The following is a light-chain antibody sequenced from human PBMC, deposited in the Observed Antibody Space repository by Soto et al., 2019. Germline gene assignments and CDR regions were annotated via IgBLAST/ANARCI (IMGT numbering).Light chain of an antibody. Sequence: DIQMTQSPSSLSASVGDGVTITCRASQSISSSLNWYQQKPWKAPKLLIYTASSLQSGVPSRFSGSGSGTDFTLTISTLQPEDFATYYCQQSYSIPFTFGPGTKVDIK. CDR2: TAS. J-gene: IGKJ3*01. CDR3: QQSYSIPFT. CDR1: QSISSS. V-gene: IGKV1-39*01.